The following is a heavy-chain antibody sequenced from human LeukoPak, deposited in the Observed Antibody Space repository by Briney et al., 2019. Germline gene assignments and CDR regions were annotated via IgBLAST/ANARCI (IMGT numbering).Heavy chain of an antibody. V-gene: IGHV3-23*01. CDR1: GFTLSTYV. CDR3: AKDGYYYDSSGYYPNDVFDI. D-gene: IGHD3-22*01. J-gene: IGHJ3*02. Sequence: GGSLRLSCAASGFTLSTYVMSWVRQAPGKGLEWVSSICGSGGNTYYADSVKGRFTISRDNSKNTLYLQMNSLRAGDTAVYYCAKDGYYYDSSGYYPNDVFDIWGQGTMVTVSS. CDR2: ICGSGGNT.